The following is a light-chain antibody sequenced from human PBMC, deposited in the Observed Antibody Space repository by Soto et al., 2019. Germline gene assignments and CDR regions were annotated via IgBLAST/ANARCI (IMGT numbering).Light chain of an antibody. V-gene: IGKV1D-13*01. CDR1: QAINNV. CDR3: QQYRDSPFT. Sequence: AVQLTQSPSSLSAVVGDRVAITCRASQAINNVLAWYQQKPGQPPTLLIYDASNLESGVPSRFSGSGSGTDFTLTISSLQPEDFATYFCQQYRDSPFTFGEGTKVEI. CDR2: DAS. J-gene: IGKJ4*01.